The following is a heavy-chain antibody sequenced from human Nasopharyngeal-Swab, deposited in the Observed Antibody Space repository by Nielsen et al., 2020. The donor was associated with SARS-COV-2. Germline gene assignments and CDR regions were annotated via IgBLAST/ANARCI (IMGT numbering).Heavy chain of an antibody. CDR3: AKDDVVRGDAFDI. D-gene: IGHD3-10*01. J-gene: IGHJ3*02. CDR1: GFTFNIYA. V-gene: IGHV3-23*01. Sequence: GESLKISCIASGFTFNIYAMAWVRPTPGRGLQWVSGISASGGSTYYTDSVKGRFAVSRDNSRNTLYLQMHSLRVEDTALYYCAKDDVVRGDAFDIWGQGTMVTVSS. CDR2: ISASGGST.